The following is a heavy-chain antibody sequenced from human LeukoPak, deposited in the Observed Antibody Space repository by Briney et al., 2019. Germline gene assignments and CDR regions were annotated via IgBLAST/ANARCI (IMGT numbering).Heavy chain of an antibody. CDR2: ISSDSRTI. J-gene: IGHJ4*02. V-gene: IGHV3-48*02. CDR1: GFTFSSYS. Sequence: GGSLRLSCAASGFTFSSYSMNWVRQAPGKGLEWVSYISSDSRTIYYADSVKGRFTISRDNAKNSLYLQMKSLRDEDTAVYYCARYGSGTSYITNYFDYGGQGTLVTVSS. D-gene: IGHD3-10*01. CDR3: ARYGSGTSYITNYFDY.